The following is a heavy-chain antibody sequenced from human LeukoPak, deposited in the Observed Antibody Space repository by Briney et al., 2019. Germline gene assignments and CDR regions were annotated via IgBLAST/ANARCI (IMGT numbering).Heavy chain of an antibody. CDR2: ISAYNGNT. J-gene: IGHJ4*02. CDR3: ARDRLSRRYYGSGSYPGGYFDY. V-gene: IGHV1-18*01. Sequence: ASVKVSCKASGYTFTSYGIGWVRQAPGQGLEWMGWISAYNGNTNYAQKLQGRVTMTTDTSTSTAYMELRSLRSDDTAVYYCARDRLSRRYYGSGSYPGGYFDYWGQGTLVTVSS. CDR1: GYTFTSYG. D-gene: IGHD3-10*01.